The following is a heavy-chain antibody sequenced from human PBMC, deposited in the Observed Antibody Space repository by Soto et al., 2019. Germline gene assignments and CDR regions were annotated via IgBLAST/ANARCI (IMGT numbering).Heavy chain of an antibody. CDR2: ISSSSSPI. CDR3: VRERGLSSFYGMDV. D-gene: IGHD3-10*01. V-gene: IGHV3-21*02. Sequence: EVQLVESGGGLVKPGGSLRLSCAASGFTLTSYRKNWVRQAPGKGLEWVSSISSSSSPIYYADSVKGRFTISRDNARTSVYLQMNSLRAEDTAVYYCVRERGLSSFYGMDVWGQGTTVTVSS. J-gene: IGHJ6*02. CDR1: GFTLTSYR.